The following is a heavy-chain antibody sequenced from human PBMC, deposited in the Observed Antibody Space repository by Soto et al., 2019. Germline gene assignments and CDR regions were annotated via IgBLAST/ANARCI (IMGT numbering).Heavy chain of an antibody. Sequence: SETLSLTCTVSGGSISSYYWSWIRQPPGKGLEWIGYIYYSGSTNYNPSLKSRVTISVDTSKNQFSLKLSSVTAADTAVYYCASVSRTSTPMPWLDPWGQGTLVTVYS. D-gene: IGHD2-2*01. CDR3: ASVSRTSTPMPWLDP. CDR1: GGSISSYY. J-gene: IGHJ5*02. CDR2: IYYSGST. V-gene: IGHV4-59*01.